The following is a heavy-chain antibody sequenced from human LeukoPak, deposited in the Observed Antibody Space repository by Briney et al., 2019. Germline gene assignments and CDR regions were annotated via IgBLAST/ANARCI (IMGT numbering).Heavy chain of an antibody. Sequence: SVKVSCKASGGTFSGYAISWVRQAPGQGLEWMGGIIPIFGTANYAQKFQGRVTITADESTSTAYMELSSLRSEDTAVYYCARGGSGSYYIVPLYYFDYWGQGTLVTVSS. V-gene: IGHV1-69*13. J-gene: IGHJ4*02. CDR3: ARGGSGSYYIVPLYYFDY. CDR1: GGTFSGYA. D-gene: IGHD3-10*01. CDR2: IIPIFGTA.